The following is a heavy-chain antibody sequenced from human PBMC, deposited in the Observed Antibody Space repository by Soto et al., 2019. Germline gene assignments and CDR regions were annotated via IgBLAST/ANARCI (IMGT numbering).Heavy chain of an antibody. CDR1: GYSFTNYS. CDR3: AKDGIQLWPWYYFDF. V-gene: IGHV1-46*01. Sequence: HVQLVQSEAEVKKPGASVQVSCKASGYSFTNYSMHWVRQVPGQGPEWMGKINPTSGSTSYAQKFKDKVTMTRDMSSNTLYIQLSSLTSEDTAVYYCAKDGIQLWPWYYFDFWGQGTLVIVSS. CDR2: INPTSGST. D-gene: IGHD5-18*01. J-gene: IGHJ4*02.